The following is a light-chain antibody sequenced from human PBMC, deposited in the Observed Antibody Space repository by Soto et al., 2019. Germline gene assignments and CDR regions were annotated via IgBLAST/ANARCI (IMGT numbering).Light chain of an antibody. CDR3: QQCYMGWT. J-gene: IGKJ1*01. CDR1: QSIGRF. V-gene: IGKV1-5*01. Sequence: PMTQSNSTMSASFRDRVKISCRASQSIGRFLAWYQHQPGKAPKLLIYDASTLESGVPSRFSGTGSGTEFTFSIPSLQPEDFGTYYCQQCYMGWTFGQGTKVDI. CDR2: DAS.